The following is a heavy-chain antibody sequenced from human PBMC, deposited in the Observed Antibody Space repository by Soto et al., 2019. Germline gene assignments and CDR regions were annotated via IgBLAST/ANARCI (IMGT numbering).Heavy chain of an antibody. CDR1: GFTFSDYW. CDR3: ARISMTIVVIHAFSV. Sequence: GGSLRLSCAASGFTFSDYWMSWVRQAPGKGLEWVANIKQDGSEKYYVDSVKGRFTISRDNAKNSLYLQMNSLRAEDTAVYYCARISMTIVVIHAFSVWGQGTMVTVSS. V-gene: IGHV3-7*04. J-gene: IGHJ3*01. D-gene: IGHD3-22*01. CDR2: IKQDGSEK.